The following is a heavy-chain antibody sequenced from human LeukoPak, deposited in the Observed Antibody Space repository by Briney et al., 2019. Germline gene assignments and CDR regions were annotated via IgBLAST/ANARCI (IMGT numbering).Heavy chain of an antibody. CDR3: ARGSAGRPYYFDY. Sequence: ASVKDSCKASGYTFTGYYMNWVRQAPGQGLEWMGWINPDSGGTHYAQKFQGRVTMTRDTSISTAYMELSRLRSDDTAVYYCARGSAGRPYYFDYWGQGTLVTVSS. CDR2: INPDSGGT. J-gene: IGHJ4*02. CDR1: GYTFTGYY. V-gene: IGHV1-2*02.